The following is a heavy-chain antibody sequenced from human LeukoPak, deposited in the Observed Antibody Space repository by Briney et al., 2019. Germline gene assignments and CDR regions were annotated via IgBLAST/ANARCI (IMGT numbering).Heavy chain of an antibody. Sequence: SETLSLTCTVSGGSISSYYWSWIRQPPGKGLEWIGYIYTSGSTNYNPSLKSRVTISVDTSKNQFSLKLSSVTAADTAVYYCARCLAYYYGSRVAFDIWGQGTMVTVSS. D-gene: IGHD3-22*01. CDR3: ARCLAYYYGSRVAFDI. V-gene: IGHV4-4*09. CDR1: GGSISSYY. CDR2: IYTSGST. J-gene: IGHJ3*02.